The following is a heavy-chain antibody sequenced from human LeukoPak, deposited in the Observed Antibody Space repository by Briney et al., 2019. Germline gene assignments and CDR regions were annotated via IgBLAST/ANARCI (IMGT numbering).Heavy chain of an antibody. V-gene: IGHV4-4*02. Sequence: PSGTLSLTCAVSGGSISSSYWWSWVRQSPGKGLEWIGEINHSGSTNYNPSLKSRVTMSVDTSKNQFSLKLSSVTAADTAVYYCARDSGTTGEVKFDPWGQGTLVTVSS. CDR3: ARDSGTTGEVKFDP. D-gene: IGHD3-10*01. CDR1: GGSISSSYW. CDR2: INHSGST. J-gene: IGHJ5*02.